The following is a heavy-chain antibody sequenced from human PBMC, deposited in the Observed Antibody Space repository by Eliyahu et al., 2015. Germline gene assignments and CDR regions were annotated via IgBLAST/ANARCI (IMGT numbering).Heavy chain of an antibody. CDR2: INPSGGST. CDR3: ARVADACDY. CDR1: GYTXTSYY. V-gene: IGHV1-46*01. Sequence: QVQLVQSGAEVKKPGAXXKVSCXASGYTXTSYYMHWVRQAPGQGLEWMGIINPSGGSTSYAQKFQGRVTMTRDTSTSTVYMELNSLRSEDTAVYYCARVADACDYWGQGTLVTVSS. J-gene: IGHJ4*02.